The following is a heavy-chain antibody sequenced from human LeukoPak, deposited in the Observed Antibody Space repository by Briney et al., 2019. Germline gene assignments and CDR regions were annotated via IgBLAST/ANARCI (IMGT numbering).Heavy chain of an antibody. CDR3: ATVGYSYGAFDY. D-gene: IGHD5-18*01. Sequence: ASVKVSCKVSGCTLSEISMYWVRQAPGKGLEWMGGIDREDGQTIYAQKFQGRVTMTEDTSTDTAYMEVSTLTSEDTAFYYCATVGYSYGAFDYWGQGTLVTVSS. CDR1: GCTLSEIS. CDR2: IDREDGQT. V-gene: IGHV1-24*01. J-gene: IGHJ4*02.